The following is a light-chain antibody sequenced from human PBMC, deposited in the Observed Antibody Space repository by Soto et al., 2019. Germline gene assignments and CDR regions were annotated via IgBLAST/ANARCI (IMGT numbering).Light chain of an antibody. V-gene: IGKV3-11*01. CDR1: QSVSSY. CDR2: DAS. Sequence: EIVLTQSPATLSLSLGELATLSCSTTQSVSSYLAWYKRKPGQAHSLLIYDASNRATCIPARFSGSGSVTDFTLTSSSLEPEDFAVYYCQQRSNWPPLPFGGGTNVEIK. CDR3: QQRSNWPPLP. J-gene: IGKJ4*02.